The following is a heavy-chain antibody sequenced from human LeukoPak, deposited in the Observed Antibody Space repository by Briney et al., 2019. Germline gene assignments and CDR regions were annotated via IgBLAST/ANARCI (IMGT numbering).Heavy chain of an antibody. CDR3: ARTPIYYYDNSGYYN. Sequence: SETLSLTCTVSGGSISNYYWSWIRQPAGKGLKWIGLIYTSGSTNYNPSLKSRVTMSVDTSKNQFSLKLSSVTAADTAVYFCARTPIYYYDNSGYYNWGQGTLVTVSS. V-gene: IGHV4-4*07. J-gene: IGHJ4*02. D-gene: IGHD3-22*01. CDR1: GGSISNYY. CDR2: IYTSGST.